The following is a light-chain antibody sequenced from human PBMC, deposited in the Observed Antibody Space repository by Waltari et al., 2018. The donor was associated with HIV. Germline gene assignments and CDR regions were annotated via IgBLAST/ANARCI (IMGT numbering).Light chain of an antibody. CDR3: QQVNSYPVT. CDR2: GAS. J-gene: IGKJ2*01. Sequence: DIQLTQSPSFLSASVGDRVTITCRASQGISSYLAWYQQKPGKVPKLLIYGASTLQRGVPSRFSGSGSGTEFTLTINSLQPEDFATYYCQQVNSYPVTFGQGTKLEIK. CDR1: QGISSY. V-gene: IGKV1-9*01.